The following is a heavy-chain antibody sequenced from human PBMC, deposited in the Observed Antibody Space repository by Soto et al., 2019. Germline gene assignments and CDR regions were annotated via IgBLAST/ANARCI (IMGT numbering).Heavy chain of an antibody. Sequence: ASVKFSCKAFGYTFTSYGISWVRQAPGQGLEWMGWIRAYNGNTNYAQKLQGRVTMPTDTSTSTAYMELRSLRSDDTAVYFCARDGLGTAILDYWGQGTLVTVSS. V-gene: IGHV1-18*01. D-gene: IGHD2-21*02. J-gene: IGHJ4*02. CDR2: IRAYNGNT. CDR1: GYTFTSYG. CDR3: ARDGLGTAILDY.